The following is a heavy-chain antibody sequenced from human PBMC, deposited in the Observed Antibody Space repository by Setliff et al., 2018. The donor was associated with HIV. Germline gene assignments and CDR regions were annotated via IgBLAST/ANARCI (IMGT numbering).Heavy chain of an antibody. D-gene: IGHD3-10*01. CDR3: ARGKGVRGVIITGGLDV. V-gene: IGHV1-8*02. Sequence: GASVKVSCKASGYTFTSYDINWVRQATGQGLEWMGWMNPNSDVAGYAPGFHDRLTMTRSTSMDTTNLELRSLRSEDTAVYYCARGKGVRGVIITGGLDVWGKGTTVTVSS. CDR2: MNPNSDVA. CDR1: GYTFTSYD. J-gene: IGHJ6*04.